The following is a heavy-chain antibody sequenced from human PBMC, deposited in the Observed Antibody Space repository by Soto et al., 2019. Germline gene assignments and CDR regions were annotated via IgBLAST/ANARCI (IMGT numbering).Heavy chain of an antibody. CDR3: AKDRNVVVPAAPDAFDI. J-gene: IGHJ3*02. CDR1: GFTFSSYA. V-gene: IGHV3-23*01. Sequence: EVQLLESGGGLVQPGGSLRLSCVASGFTFSSYAMSWVRQAPGKGLEGVSGISGSGGSTYYADSVKGRFTISRDNSKNTLYLQMNSLRAEDTAVYYCAKDRNVVVPAAPDAFDIWGQGTMVTVSS. D-gene: IGHD2-2*01. CDR2: ISGSGGST.